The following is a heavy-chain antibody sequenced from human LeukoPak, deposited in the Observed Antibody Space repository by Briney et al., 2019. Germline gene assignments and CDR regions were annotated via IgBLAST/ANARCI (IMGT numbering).Heavy chain of an antibody. Sequence: ASVKVSCKASGYTFTGYYMHWVRQAPGQGLEWMGWINPNSGGTNYAQKFQGRVTMTRDTSISTADMELSRLRSDDTAVYYCARVAAAGTAALDYWGQGTLVSVSS. CDR1: GYTFTGYY. CDR2: INPNSGGT. CDR3: ARVAAAGTAALDY. J-gene: IGHJ4*02. D-gene: IGHD6-13*01. V-gene: IGHV1-2*02.